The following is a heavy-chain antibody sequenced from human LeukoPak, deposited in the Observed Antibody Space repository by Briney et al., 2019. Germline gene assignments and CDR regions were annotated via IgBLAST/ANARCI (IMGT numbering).Heavy chain of an antibody. CDR2: INTNTGNP. CDR3: ARDGYCSSTSCLQFDP. D-gene: IGHD2-2*03. Sequence: ASVKVSCKASGYTFTNNAMNWVRQAPGQGLEWMGWINTNTGNPTYAQGFTGRFVFSLDTSVSTAYLQISSLKAEDTAVYYCARDGYCSSTSCLQFDPWGQGTLVTVSS. V-gene: IGHV7-4-1*02. J-gene: IGHJ5*02. CDR1: GYTFTNNA.